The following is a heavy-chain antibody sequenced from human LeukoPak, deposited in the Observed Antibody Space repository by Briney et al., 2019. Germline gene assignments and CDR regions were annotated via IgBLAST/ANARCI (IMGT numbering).Heavy chain of an antibody. CDR1: GGSISSGGYY. J-gene: IGHJ5*02. V-gene: IGHV4-30-2*01. CDR2: IYHSGST. CDR3: ARGGRWFDP. Sequence: SETLSLTCTVSGGSISSGGYYWSWIRQPPGKGLEWIGYIYHSGSTYYNPSLKSRVTISVDRSKNQFSLKLSSVTAADTAVYYCARGGRWFDPWGQGTLVTVSS.